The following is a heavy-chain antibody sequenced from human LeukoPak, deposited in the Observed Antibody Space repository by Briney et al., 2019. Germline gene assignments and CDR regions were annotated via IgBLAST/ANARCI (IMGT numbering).Heavy chain of an antibody. CDR3: TTHRGYRHLDH. CDR1: GESFTDYY. CDR2: ISHTGST. D-gene: IGHD5-24*01. Sequence: SETLSLTCAFYGESFTDYYWNWIRQPPGKGLEWIGQISHTGSTNYCPSLDHRVTMSVDMSNNQVSLRLTSVTAADTAVYFCTTHRGYRHLDHWGQGTLVTVSS. V-gene: IGHV4-34*01. J-gene: IGHJ4*02.